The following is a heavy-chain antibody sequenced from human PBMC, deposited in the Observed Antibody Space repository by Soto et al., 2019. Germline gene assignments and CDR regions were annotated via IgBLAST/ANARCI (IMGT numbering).Heavy chain of an antibody. Sequence: GESLRLSCAASGFTFSSYGMHWVRQAPGKGLEWVAVISYDGSNKYYADSVKGRFTISRDNSKNTLYLQMNSLRAEDTAVYYCAKDLDYGSGNGGIDIWGQGTMVTVSS. J-gene: IGHJ3*02. D-gene: IGHD3-10*01. CDR2: ISYDGSNK. CDR3: AKDLDYGSGNGGIDI. V-gene: IGHV3-30*18. CDR1: GFTFSSYG.